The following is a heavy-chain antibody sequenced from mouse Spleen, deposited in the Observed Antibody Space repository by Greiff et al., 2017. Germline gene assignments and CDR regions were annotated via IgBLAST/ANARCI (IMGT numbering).Heavy chain of an antibody. CDR3: KDYDYEGDAMDY. CDR2: IDPETGGT. CDR1: GYTFTDYE. D-gene: IGHD2-4*01. V-gene: IGHV1-15*01. J-gene: IGHJ4*01. Sequence: VQLVESGAELVRPGASVTLSCKASGYTFTDYEMHWVKQTPVHGLEWIGAIDPETGGTAYNQKFKGKAILTADKSSSTAYMELRSLTSEDSAVYYCKDYDYEGDAMDYWGQGTSVTVSS.